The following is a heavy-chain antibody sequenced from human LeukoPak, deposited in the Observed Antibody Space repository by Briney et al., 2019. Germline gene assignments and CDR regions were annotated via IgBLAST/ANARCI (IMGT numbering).Heavy chain of an antibody. CDR3: ARAISQSGYFDY. CDR2: INHSGST. V-gene: IGHV4-34*01. D-gene: IGHD3-10*01. Sequence: SETLSLTCAVYGGSSSVYYWSWIRQPPGKGLEWIGEINHSGSTNYNPSLKSRVTISVDTSKNQFSLKLSSVTAADKAVYYCARAISQSGYFDYWGQGTLVTVSS. CDR1: GGSSSVYY. J-gene: IGHJ4*02.